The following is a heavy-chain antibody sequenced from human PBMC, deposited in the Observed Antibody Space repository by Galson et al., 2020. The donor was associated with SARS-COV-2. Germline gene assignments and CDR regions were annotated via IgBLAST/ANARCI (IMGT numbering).Heavy chain of an antibody. D-gene: IGHD3-10*01. CDR2: LYYGGKT. CDR1: GGSINIYY. CDR3: ARLPVVRGVDY. V-gene: IGHV4-59*01. Sequence: ASETLSLTCTVSGGSINIYYWSWIRQPPGKGLEWIGYLYYGGKTNYNPSLKSRVTISVDTSKSQFSLTLSSVTAADTAVYYCARLPVVRGVDYGGQGILVTVSS. J-gene: IGHJ4*02.